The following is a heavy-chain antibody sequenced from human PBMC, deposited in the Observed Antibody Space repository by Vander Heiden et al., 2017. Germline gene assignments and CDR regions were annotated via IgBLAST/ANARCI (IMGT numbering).Heavy chain of an antibody. V-gene: IGHV3-30*01. D-gene: IGHD3-9*01. J-gene: IGHJ3*01. CDR2: INHDGSKI. CDR1: GFDFRNFS. Sequence: QVHLVESGGGVVQPGRSLRLSCAASGFDFRNFSVHGARQAPGKGLEWLAVINHDGSKIFYADSVRGRFTISRDVSTDTLFLDMTGLTIGDTAIYYCARDLTTRLAVWGQGTMVTVSS. CDR3: ARDLTTRLAV.